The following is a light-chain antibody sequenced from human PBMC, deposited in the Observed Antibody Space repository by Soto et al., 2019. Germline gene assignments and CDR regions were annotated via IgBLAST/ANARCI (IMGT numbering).Light chain of an antibody. V-gene: IGKV3-20*01. CDR3: QQYGNSPIT. J-gene: IGKJ5*01. Sequence: IVLTQSPATLSLSPGDRATLSCRASERIYSAYLGWYQQKPGQAPRLLIYGTSSRATGIPDRFSGSGSGTDFTLTISRLEPEDFAVYYCQQYGNSPITFGQGTRLEIK. CDR2: GTS. CDR1: ERIYSAY.